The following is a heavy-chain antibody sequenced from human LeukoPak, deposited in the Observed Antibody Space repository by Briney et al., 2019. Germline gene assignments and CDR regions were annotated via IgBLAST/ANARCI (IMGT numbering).Heavy chain of an antibody. D-gene: IGHD2-15*01. Sequence: GGSLRLSCAASGFTFSSYSMNWVRQAPGKGLEWVSSISSSSSYIYYADSVKGRFTIPRDNAKNSLYLQMNSLRAEDTAVYYCARVGCSGGSCYSGPFDYWGQGTLVTVSS. J-gene: IGHJ4*02. V-gene: IGHV3-21*01. CDR3: ARVGCSGGSCYSGPFDY. CDR2: ISSSSSYI. CDR1: GFTFSSYS.